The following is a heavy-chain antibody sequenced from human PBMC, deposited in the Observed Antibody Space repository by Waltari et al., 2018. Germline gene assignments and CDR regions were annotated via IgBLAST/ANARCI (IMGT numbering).Heavy chain of an antibody. D-gene: IGHD4-17*01. V-gene: IGHV1-18*01. CDR2: NSAYNGNT. CDR1: GYTFTSYG. Sequence: QVQLVQSGAEVKKPGASVKVSCKASGYTFTSYGISWVRQAPGQGLEWMGWNSAYNGNTNNAQKLQGRGSMTADTSTGTAYIELRGLRSGDTAVYYCARSMTTVTNNWFDPWGQGTLVTVSS. J-gene: IGHJ5*02. CDR3: ARSMTTVTNNWFDP.